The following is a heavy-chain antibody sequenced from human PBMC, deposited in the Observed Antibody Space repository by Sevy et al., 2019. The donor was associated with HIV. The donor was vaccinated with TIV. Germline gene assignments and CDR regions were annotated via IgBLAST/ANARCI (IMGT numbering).Heavy chain of an antibody. V-gene: IGHV1-2*02. CDR1: GNTFTVYF. Sequence: ASVKVSCKASGNTFTVYFVYWVRQAPGQGLEWMGWINPNSGDTNYAQNCQGRVTMTSDASISTAYMELSSLTSDDTAVYYCARGVTIFGVDYYFQHWGQGALVTVSS. D-gene: IGHD3-3*01. CDR2: INPNSGDT. CDR3: ARGVTIFGVDYYFQH. J-gene: IGHJ1*01.